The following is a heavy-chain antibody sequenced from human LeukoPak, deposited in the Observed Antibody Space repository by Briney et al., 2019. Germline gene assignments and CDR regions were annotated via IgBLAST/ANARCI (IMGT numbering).Heavy chain of an antibody. V-gene: IGHV3-7*01. J-gene: IGHJ4*02. CDR3: ARDRRYGGNSLYYFDY. D-gene: IGHD4-23*01. Sequence: PGGPLRLSCAASGFTFSSYWMTWFRQAPGKGLEWVANIKQDGSEKYYVDSVKGRFTVSRDNAKNSLYLQMNSLRAEDTAVYYCARDRRYGGNSLYYFDYWGQGTLVTVSS. CDR2: IKQDGSEK. CDR1: GFTFSSYW.